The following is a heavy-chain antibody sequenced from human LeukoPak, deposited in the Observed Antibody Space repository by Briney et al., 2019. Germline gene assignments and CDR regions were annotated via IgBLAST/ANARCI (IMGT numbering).Heavy chain of an antibody. Sequence: SETLSLTCAVYGWSFNDYYWNWIRQPPGKGLEWIGEINARGDTNYNPSLKSRVTISVDTSRKQFSLRLTSMIAADTALYYCARGQVPAARGYNWFDPWGQGTLVTVSS. CDR2: INARGDT. V-gene: IGHV4-34*01. J-gene: IGHJ5*02. CDR1: GWSFNDYY. CDR3: ARGQVPAARGYNWFDP. D-gene: IGHD2-2*01.